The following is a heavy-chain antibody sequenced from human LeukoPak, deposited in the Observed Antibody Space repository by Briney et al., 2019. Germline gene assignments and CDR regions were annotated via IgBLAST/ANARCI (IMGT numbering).Heavy chain of an antibody. J-gene: IGHJ3*02. Sequence: SETLSLTCSVSGVSVSDGRYYWTWIRQHPGKGLDWIGYKYYSGSAKYNPSLKSRLTISVDTSKNQFSLQLSSVTAADTATYYCATPYCSSISCLDVFNMWGQGTRVTVSS. CDR3: ATPYCSSISCLDVFNM. V-gene: IGHV4-31*03. CDR1: GVSVSDGRYY. CDR2: KYYSGSA. D-gene: IGHD2-2*01.